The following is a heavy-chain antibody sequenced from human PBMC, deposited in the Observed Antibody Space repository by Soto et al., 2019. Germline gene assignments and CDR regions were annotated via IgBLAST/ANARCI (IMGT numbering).Heavy chain of an antibody. CDR1: GFTFSRYA. CDR3: ARGYYFWSGYYYPYGMDV. CDR2: ISYDGSNK. V-gene: IGHV3-30-3*01. J-gene: IGHJ6*02. Sequence: QVQLVESGGGVVQPGRSLRLSCAASGFTFSRYAMHWVRQAPGKGLEWVAVISYDGSNKNYADSVKGRFTISRDNSKNTMYLQMNSLRDEDTAVYYCARGYYFWSGYYYPYGMDVWGQGTTVTVSS. D-gene: IGHD3-3*01.